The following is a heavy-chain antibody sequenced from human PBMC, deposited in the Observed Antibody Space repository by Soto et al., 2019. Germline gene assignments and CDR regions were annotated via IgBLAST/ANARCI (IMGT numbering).Heavy chain of an antibody. CDR2: IYYSGST. V-gene: IGHV4-59*01. J-gene: IGHJ6*02. Sequence: SETLSLTCTVSGGSISSYYWSWIRQPPGKGLEWIGYIYYSGSTNYNPSLKSRVTISVDTSKNQFSLKPSSVTAADTAVYYCARRGICGVVIFPYVVDVWGQGTTVTVSS. D-gene: IGHD3-3*01. CDR1: GGSISSYY. CDR3: ARRGICGVVIFPYVVDV.